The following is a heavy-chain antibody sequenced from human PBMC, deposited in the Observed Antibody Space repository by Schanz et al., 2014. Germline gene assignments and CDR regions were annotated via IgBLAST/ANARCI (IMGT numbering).Heavy chain of an antibody. D-gene: IGHD5-18*01. Sequence: QVQLVESGGGVVQPGRSLRLSCAASGFTFRSHGMHWVSQAPGKGLEWVALISYDGNNKFYTDSVKGRFTISRDNSRNTLYLESDTLRPEDTAVYFCAREMDTAIGDYWGQGTLVTVSS. CDR1: GFTFRSHG. V-gene: IGHV3-30*03. CDR3: AREMDTAIGDY. J-gene: IGHJ4*02. CDR2: ISYDGNNK.